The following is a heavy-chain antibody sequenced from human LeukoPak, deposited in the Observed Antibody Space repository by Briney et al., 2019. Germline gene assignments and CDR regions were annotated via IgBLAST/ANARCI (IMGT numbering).Heavy chain of an antibody. V-gene: IGHV3-23*01. CDR2: ISGGGDTT. CDR1: GFTFSSYD. D-gene: IGHD3-22*01. CDR3: AKDQHRFFYDTRGYYYYFDY. J-gene: IGHJ4*02. Sequence: GGSLTLSCAASGFTFSSYDMSGVRQAPGKGVVWVTGISGGGDTTHYADSVKGRFTISIDNSKSPLYLQLNSLRAEDTAVYYCAKDQHRFFYDTRGYYYYFDYWGQGTLVTVSS.